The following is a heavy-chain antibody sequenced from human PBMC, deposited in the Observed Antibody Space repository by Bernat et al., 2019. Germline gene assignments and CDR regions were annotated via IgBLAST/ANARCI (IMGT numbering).Heavy chain of an antibody. D-gene: IGHD2-8*02. CDR3: TTDSALYWWSTPATFDY. J-gene: IGHJ4*02. CDR2: IKSKTDGGTK. V-gene: IGHV3-15*01. CDR1: GFTFSNAW. Sequence: EVQLVESGGGLVKPGGSLRLSCAASGFTFSNAWMSWVRQAPGKGLEWVGRIKSKTDGGTKDYAAPVKGRFTISRDDSKNTLYLQMNSLRTEDTAVYYCTTDSALYWWSTPATFDYWGQGTLVTVSS.